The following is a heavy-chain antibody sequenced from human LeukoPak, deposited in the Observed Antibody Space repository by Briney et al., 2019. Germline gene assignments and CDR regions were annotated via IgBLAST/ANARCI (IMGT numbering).Heavy chain of an antibody. D-gene: IGHD6-13*01. CDR1: GGSISSYY. J-gene: IGHJ4*02. V-gene: IGHV4-59*01. Sequence: SSETLSLTCTVSGGSISSYYWSWLRQPPGKGLEWIGYIYYSGTTNYNPSLKSRVTISVDTSKNQFSLKLSSVTAADTAVYYCARGVYIAAAQYGYWGQGTLVTVSS. CDR2: IYYSGTT. CDR3: ARGVYIAAAQYGY.